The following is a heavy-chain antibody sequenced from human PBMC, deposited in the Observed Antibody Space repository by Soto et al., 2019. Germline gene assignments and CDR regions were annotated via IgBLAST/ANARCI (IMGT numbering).Heavy chain of an antibody. J-gene: IGHJ4*02. V-gene: IGHV1-46*01. CDR1: GYTFTSYY. CDR3: ARSVEMATNFAY. D-gene: IGHD5-12*01. CDR2: INPSGGST. Sequence: GASVKVSCKASGYTFTSYYLHWVRQAPGQGLEWMGIINPSGGSTTYAQKFQGRVTMTRDTSTSTVYMELSSLRSEDTAVFYCARSVEMATNFAYWGQGTLVTVSS.